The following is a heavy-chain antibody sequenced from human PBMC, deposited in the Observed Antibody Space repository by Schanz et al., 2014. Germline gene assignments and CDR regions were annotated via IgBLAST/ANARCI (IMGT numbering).Heavy chain of an antibody. J-gene: IGHJ3*02. CDR3: ARDGYAVVVISPTESFDI. D-gene: IGHD2-21*01. V-gene: IGHV3-30*03. Sequence: VQLVESGGGVVQPGRSLRLSCAASGFTFSTHAMHWVRQAPGKGLEWVALVSSDGNNDYYTDSVKSRFTISRDNSRNTLYLQMNSLRAEDTAVYYCARDGYAVVVISPTESFDIWGQGTMVTV. CDR1: GFTFSTHA. CDR2: VSSDGNND.